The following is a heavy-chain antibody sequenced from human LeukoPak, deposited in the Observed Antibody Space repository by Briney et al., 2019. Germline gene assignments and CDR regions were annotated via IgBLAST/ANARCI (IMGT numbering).Heavy chain of an antibody. CDR1: GGSISSSSYY. J-gene: IGHJ4*02. CDR2: IYYSGST. Sequence: SETLSLTCTVSGGSISSSSYYWGWIRQPPGKGLEWIGSIYYSGSTYYNPSLKSRVTISVDTSKNQFSLKLSSVTAADTAVYYCARKQKIVGATPPIDYWGQGTLVTVSS. D-gene: IGHD1-26*01. V-gene: IGHV4-39*07. CDR3: ARKQKIVGATPPIDY.